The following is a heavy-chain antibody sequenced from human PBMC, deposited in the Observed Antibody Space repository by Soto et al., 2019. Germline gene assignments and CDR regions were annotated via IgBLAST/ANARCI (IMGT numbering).Heavy chain of an antibody. CDR2: ISSSRSDI. D-gene: IGHD6-13*01. CDR3: ARISSSWYGIDY. J-gene: IGHJ4*02. Sequence: GGSLRLSCAASGFTFSSYSMNWVRQAPGKGLEWVSSISSSRSDIYYKDSVKGRFTISRDNAKNSLYLQMNSLRAEDTAVYYCARISSSWYGIDYWGQGTLATVSS. V-gene: IGHV3-21*01. CDR1: GFTFSSYS.